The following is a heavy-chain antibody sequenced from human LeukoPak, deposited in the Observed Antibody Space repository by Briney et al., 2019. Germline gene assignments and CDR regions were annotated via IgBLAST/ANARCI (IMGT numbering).Heavy chain of an antibody. Sequence: ASVKVSCKASGYTFTNYPMHWVRQAPGQRLEWMGWINVGNGNTKYSQEFQGRVTITRDTSASTAYMELSSLRFEDMAVYYCARESYYYYMDVWGKGTTVTVSS. CDR3: ARESYYYYMDV. CDR1: GYTFTNYP. J-gene: IGHJ6*03. V-gene: IGHV1-3*03. CDR2: INVGNGNT.